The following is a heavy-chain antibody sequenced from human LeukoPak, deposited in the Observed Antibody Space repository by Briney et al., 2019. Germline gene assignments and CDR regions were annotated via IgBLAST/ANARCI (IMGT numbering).Heavy chain of an antibody. J-gene: IGHJ2*01. D-gene: IGHD6-6*01. CDR2: IYYSGNT. CDR1: GGSISSGDYY. CDR3: ARRPYWYFDL. V-gene: IGHV4-61*03. Sequence: KASETLSLTCTVSGGSISSGDYYWSWIRQPPGKGLEWIGYIYYSGNTNYNPSLKSRVTMSVDTSKNLFSLKLSSVTAADTAVYYCARRPYWYFDLWGRGTLVTVSS.